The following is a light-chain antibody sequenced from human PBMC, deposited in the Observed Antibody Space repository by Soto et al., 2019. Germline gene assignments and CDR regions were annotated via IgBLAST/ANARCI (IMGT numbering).Light chain of an antibody. V-gene: IGLV2-23*01. J-gene: IGLJ3*02. CDR3: CSYAGSSTLM. CDR2: EGN. CDR1: SSDVGSYNL. Sequence: QSALTQPASVSGSPGQSITISCTGTSSDVGSYNLVSWYQQHPGKAPRLMIYEGNKRPSGVSNRFSGSKSGNTASLTISGRQAEDEADYYCCSYAGSSTLMFGGGTKLTVL.